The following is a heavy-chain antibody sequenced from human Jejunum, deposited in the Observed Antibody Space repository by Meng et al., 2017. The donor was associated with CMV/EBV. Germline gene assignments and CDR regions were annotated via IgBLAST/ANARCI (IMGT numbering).Heavy chain of an antibody. D-gene: IGHD6-13*01. Sequence: EVLLLESXXXXVXXGGXWITSCSASGFIVSSYAMTWVRQAPGKGLEWVATIGFGDGNVYYGDAVRGRFSISTDSPSNTLHLQLNSLRAEDTAVYFCAKERCASGTCSFDHWGQGTLVTVSS. V-gene: IGHV3-23*01. CDR2: IGFGDGNV. J-gene: IGHJ4*02. CDR1: GFIVSSYA. CDR3: AKERCASGTCSFDH.